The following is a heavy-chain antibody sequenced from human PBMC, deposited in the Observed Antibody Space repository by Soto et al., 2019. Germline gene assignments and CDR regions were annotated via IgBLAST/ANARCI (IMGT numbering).Heavy chain of an antibody. Sequence: PGGSLGLAGAASGFTFSSYGMDGVRQAPGKGLEGVAVISYDGSNKDYADSVKGRFTISRDTSKNTLYLQMNSLRAEDKAVYYSANDFWSEYSWGQGTLVTVSS. CDR1: GFTFSSYG. CDR3: ANDFWSEYS. V-gene: IGHV3-30*18. D-gene: IGHD3-3*01. J-gene: IGHJ5*02. CDR2: ISYDGSNK.